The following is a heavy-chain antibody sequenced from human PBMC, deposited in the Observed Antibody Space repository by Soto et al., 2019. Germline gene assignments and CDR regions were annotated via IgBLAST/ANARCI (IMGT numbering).Heavy chain of an antibody. V-gene: IGHV3-30-3*01. Sequence: PGGSLRLSCAASGFTFSSYAMHWVRQAPGKGLEWVAVISYDGSNKYYADSVKGRFTISRDNSKNTLYLQMNSLRAEDTAVYYCASDYDSSPPPYFDYWGRGSLDTGSS. CDR3: ASDYDSSPPPYFDY. D-gene: IGHD3-22*01. CDR1: GFTFSSYA. J-gene: IGHJ4*02. CDR2: ISYDGSNK.